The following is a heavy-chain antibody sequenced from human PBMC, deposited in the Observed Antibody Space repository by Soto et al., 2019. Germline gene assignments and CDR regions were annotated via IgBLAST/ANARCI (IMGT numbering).Heavy chain of an antibody. CDR1: GGSISSGDYY. J-gene: IGHJ4*02. CDR3: ARAVSQYYDFWSGYPFDY. V-gene: IGHV4-30-4*01. Sequence: SETLSLTCTVPGGSISSGDYYWSWIRQPPGKGLEWIGYIYYSGSTYYNPSLKSRVTISVDTSKNQFSLKLSSVTAADTAVYYCARAVSQYYDFWSGYPFDYWGQGTLVTV. CDR2: IYYSGST. D-gene: IGHD3-3*01.